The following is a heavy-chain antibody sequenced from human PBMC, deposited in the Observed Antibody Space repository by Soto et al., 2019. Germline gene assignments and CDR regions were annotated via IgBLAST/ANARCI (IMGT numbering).Heavy chain of an antibody. V-gene: IGHV3-15*01. J-gene: IGHJ6*02. Sequence: GGSLRLSCAASGFTFSNAWMSWVRQAPGKGLEWVGRIKSKTDGGTTDYAAPVKGRFTISRDDSKNTLYLQMNSLKTEDTAVYYCTTARQAGXCRSTSCPYYYYYGMDVWGQGTTVTVSS. CDR3: TTARQAGXCRSTSCPYYYYYGMDV. CDR1: GFTFSNAW. D-gene: IGHD2-2*01. CDR2: IKSKTDGGTT.